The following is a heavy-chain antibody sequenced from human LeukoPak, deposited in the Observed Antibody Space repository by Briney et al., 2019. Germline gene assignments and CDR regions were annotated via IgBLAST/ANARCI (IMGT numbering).Heavy chain of an antibody. D-gene: IGHD1-26*01. CDR1: GFTYSNSW. J-gene: IGHJ4*02. Sequence: PGGSLRLSCAASGFTYSNSWMNWFRQAPEKGLEWVANIKPDGSEKYYVDSVKGRFTISRDNADNLLYLQMNSLRVEDTAVYFCTRVSILEVEDYWGQGTLVTVSS. CDR3: TRVSILEVEDY. CDR2: IKPDGSEK. V-gene: IGHV3-7*01.